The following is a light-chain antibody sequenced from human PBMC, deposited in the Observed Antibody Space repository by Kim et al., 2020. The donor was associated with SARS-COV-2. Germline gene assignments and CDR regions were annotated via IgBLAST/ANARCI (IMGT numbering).Light chain of an antibody. Sequence: QSALTQPRSVSGSPGQSVTISCTGTSSDVGGYNYVSWYQQHPGKAPRLMIFDVSKRPSGVPDRFSGSKSGNTASLTISGLQAEDEADYYCCSYAGRPPYVFGTGTKDTVL. V-gene: IGLV2-11*01. CDR1: SSDVGGYNY. CDR3: CSYAGRPPYV. CDR2: DVS. J-gene: IGLJ1*01.